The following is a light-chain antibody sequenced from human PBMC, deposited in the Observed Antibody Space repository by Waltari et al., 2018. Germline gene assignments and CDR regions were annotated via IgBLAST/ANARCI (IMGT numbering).Light chain of an antibody. Sequence: SALTHPPSVSGSPGQSIPISCTGPTSDVGSFNLVSWYQQHPGKAPKLMIYEVSKRPSGVSNRFSGSKSGNTASLTISGLQAEDEADYYCCSYAGSSTPYVFGTGTKVTVL. J-gene: IGLJ1*01. CDR3: CSYAGSSTPYV. V-gene: IGLV2-23*02. CDR1: TSDVGSFNL. CDR2: EVS.